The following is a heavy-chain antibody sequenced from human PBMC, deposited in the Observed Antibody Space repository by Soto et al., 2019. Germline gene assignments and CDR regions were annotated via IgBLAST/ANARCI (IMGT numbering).Heavy chain of an antibody. Sequence: EVQLVESGGGLVQPGESLRLSCAASGLTFNTYWMTWVRQPPGKGLEWVANINPDGSVKYSVDSLKGRFTISRDNAKNSLYLQMSSLRAEDTAVYYCASARVYFFDYWGQGTLVTVSS. CDR2: INPDGSVK. D-gene: IGHD2-21*01. CDR1: GLTFNTYW. V-gene: IGHV3-7*01. CDR3: ASARVYFFDY. J-gene: IGHJ4*02.